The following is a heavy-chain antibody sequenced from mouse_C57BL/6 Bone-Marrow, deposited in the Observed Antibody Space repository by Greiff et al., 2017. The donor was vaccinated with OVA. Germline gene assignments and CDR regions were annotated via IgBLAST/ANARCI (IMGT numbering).Heavy chain of an antibody. D-gene: IGHD1-1*01. CDR3: ARALYYYGSSNFDV. CDR1: GFTFSSYA. J-gene: IGHJ1*03. Sequence: EVMLVESGGGLVKPGGSLKLSCAASGFTFSSYAMSWVRQTPEKRLEWVATISDGGSYTYYPDNVKGRFTISRDNAKNNLYLQMSHLKSEDTAMYYCARALYYYGSSNFDVWGTGTTVTVSS. CDR2: ISDGGSYT. V-gene: IGHV5-4*03.